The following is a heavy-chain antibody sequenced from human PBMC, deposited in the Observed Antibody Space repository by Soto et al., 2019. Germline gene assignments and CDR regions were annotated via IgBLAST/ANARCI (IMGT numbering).Heavy chain of an antibody. CDR2: ISADGDTK. D-gene: IGHD5-18*01. J-gene: IGHJ3*01. V-gene: IGHV3-30-3*01. Sequence: QLQLVESGGGVVQPGRSLRLSCAASGFTSVGNIWNGVRRAQAKGREWLAFISADGDTKYYADSVKGRFTISRDNSKNTLYLQMNSLRREDTSVYYCLGGIGYSYGYHAFDLWGQGTMVTVSS. CDR3: LGGIGYSYGYHAFDL. CDR1: GFTSVGNI.